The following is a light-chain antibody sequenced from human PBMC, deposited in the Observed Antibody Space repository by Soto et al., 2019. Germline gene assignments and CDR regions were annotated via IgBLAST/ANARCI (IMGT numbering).Light chain of an antibody. V-gene: IGKV3-20*01. CDR1: RSVSSNY. Sequence: IVLTQSPGTLSLSPGERATVSCRASRSVSSNYIAWYQHKPGQAPRLLIYGVSSRATGIPDRVSGSGSGTDFTLTISRLEPEDFAVYYCQQYGSSPYTFGQGTKLEIK. CDR3: QQYGSSPYT. J-gene: IGKJ2*01. CDR2: GVS.